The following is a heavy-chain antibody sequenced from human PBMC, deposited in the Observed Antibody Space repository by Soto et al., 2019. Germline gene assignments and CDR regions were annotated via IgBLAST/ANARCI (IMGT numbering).Heavy chain of an antibody. D-gene: IGHD5-12*01. V-gene: IGHV1-69*01. CDR2: IIPIFGTA. J-gene: IGHJ6*02. CDR3: ARWDMGYSGYDNPHLYGMDV. Sequence: QVQLVQSGAEVKKPGSSVKVSCKASGGTFSSYAISWVRQAPGQGLEWMGGIIPIFGTANYAQKFQGRVTITADESTSTAYMELSSLRSEDTAVFYCARWDMGYSGYDNPHLYGMDVWGQGTTVTVSS. CDR1: GGTFSSYA.